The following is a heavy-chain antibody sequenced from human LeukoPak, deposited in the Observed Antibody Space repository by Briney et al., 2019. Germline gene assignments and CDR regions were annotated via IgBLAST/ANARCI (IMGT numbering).Heavy chain of an antibody. Sequence: ASVKVSCKASGYTFTGYYMHWVRQAPGQGLEWMGWINPNSGGTNYAQKFQGRVTMTRDTSISTAYMELSRLRSDDTAVYYCARGGPAAYTDVGYYYYYYMDVRGKGTTVTVSS. J-gene: IGHJ6*03. V-gene: IGHV1-2*02. CDR1: GYTFTGYY. CDR2: INPNSGGT. D-gene: IGHD2-2*01. CDR3: ARGGPAAYTDVGYYYYYYMDV.